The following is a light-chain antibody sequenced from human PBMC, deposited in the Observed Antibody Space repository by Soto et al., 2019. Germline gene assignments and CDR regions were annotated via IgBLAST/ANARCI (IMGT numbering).Light chain of an antibody. V-gene: IGLV4-60*02. Sequence: QSVLTQSSSASASLGSSVKLTCTLSSGHSSYIIAWHQQQPGKAPRYLMKLECSGSYNKGSGVPDRFSGSSSGADRYLTISNLQYEDAADYYCETWDSNTPLWVFGGGTKLTVL. CDR1: SGHSSYI. CDR3: ETWDSNTPLWV. J-gene: IGLJ3*02. CDR2: LECSGSY.